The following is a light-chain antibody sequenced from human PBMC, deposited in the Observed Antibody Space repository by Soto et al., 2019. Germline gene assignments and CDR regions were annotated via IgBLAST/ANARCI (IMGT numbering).Light chain of an antibody. CDR2: GNS. Sequence: QSVLTQPPAVSGAPGQRVTISCTGSSSNIGAGYDVHWYLQFPGPAPKLLIHGNSNRPSGVPDRFSGSNSGTSASLAITGIQAEDEADYYCRSYVSGVKAYVFGTGTEVTVL. CDR3: RSYVSGVKAYV. J-gene: IGLJ1*01. V-gene: IGLV1-40*01. CDR1: SSNIGAGYD.